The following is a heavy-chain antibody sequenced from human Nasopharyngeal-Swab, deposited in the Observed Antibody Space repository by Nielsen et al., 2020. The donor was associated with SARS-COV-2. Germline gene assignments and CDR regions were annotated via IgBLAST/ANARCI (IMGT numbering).Heavy chain of an antibody. J-gene: IGHJ5*02. CDR2: INHSGST. CDR3: ARGGTSADIVVVPAAFRSWFDP. V-gene: IGHV4-34*01. D-gene: IGHD2-2*01. Sequence: SETLSLTCAVYGGSFSGYYWSWIRQPPGKGLEWIGEINHSGSTNYNPSLKSRVTISVDTSKNQFSLKLSPVTAADTAVYYCARGGTSADIVVVPAAFRSWFDPWGQGTLVTVSS. CDR1: GGSFSGYY.